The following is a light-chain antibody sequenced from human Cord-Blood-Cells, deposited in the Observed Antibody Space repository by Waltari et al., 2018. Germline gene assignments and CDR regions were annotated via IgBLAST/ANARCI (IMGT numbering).Light chain of an antibody. CDR3: QQRSNWWT. CDR1: QSVSSY. Sequence: EIVLTQSPATLSLSPGERATLSCRASQSVSSYLAWYQQKPGQAPRLLIYDASNRATCIPAKFSGRWSGTDFTLTISSLEPEDFAVYYCQQRSNWWTFGQGTKVEIK. V-gene: IGKV3-11*01. CDR2: DAS. J-gene: IGKJ1*01.